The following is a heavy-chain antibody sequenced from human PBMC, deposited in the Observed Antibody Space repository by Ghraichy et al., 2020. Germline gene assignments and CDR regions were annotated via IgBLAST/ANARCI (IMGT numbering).Heavy chain of an antibody. CDR3: ARDHQYCSGGSCYSDAFDI. Sequence: GGSLRLSCAASGFTFSNYGMHWVRQAPGKGLEWVAVIWFDGSNKYYADSVKGRFTISRDNSKNTLYLQMNSLRAEDTAVYYCARDHQYCSGGSCYSDAFDIWGQATMATVPS. V-gene: IGHV3-33*01. J-gene: IGHJ3*02. CDR2: IWFDGSNK. D-gene: IGHD2-15*01. CDR1: GFTFSNYG.